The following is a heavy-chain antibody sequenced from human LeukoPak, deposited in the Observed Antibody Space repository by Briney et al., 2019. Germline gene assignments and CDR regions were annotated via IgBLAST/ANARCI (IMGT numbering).Heavy chain of an antibody. V-gene: IGHV1-69*13. CDR2: IIPISGAT. D-gene: IGHD2-8*01. J-gene: IGHJ4*02. CDR1: GGTFSNYA. Sequence: ASVKVSCKASGGTFSNYAISWVRQAPGQGLEWMVGIIPISGATNYAQKFQGRVSITADESTSTAYMELSSLRSEDTAVYYCATEMTITNGVPKNAYFDYWGQGTLVTVSS. CDR3: ATEMTITNGVPKNAYFDY.